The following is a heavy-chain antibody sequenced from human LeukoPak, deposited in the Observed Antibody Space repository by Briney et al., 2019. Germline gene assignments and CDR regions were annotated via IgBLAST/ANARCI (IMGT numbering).Heavy chain of an antibody. V-gene: IGHV3-23*01. CDR2: ISGSGGST. Sequence: GGSLRLSCAASGFTFSSYAMSWVRQAPGKGLEWVSAISGSGGSTYYADSVKGRFTIPRDNSKNTVYLQMNNMRLDDTALYYCARVAGWHWFDPWGEGTLVTVSS. J-gene: IGHJ5*02. CDR3: ARVAGWHWFDP. D-gene: IGHD6-19*01. CDR1: GFTFSSYA.